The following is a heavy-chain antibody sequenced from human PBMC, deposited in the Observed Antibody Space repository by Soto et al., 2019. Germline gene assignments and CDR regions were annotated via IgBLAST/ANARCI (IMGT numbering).Heavy chain of an antibody. D-gene: IGHD5-12*01. V-gene: IGHV5-10-1*01. J-gene: IGHJ6*02. Sequence: PGESLKISCKGSGYSFTSYWISWVRQMPGKGLEWMGRIDPSDSYTNYSPSFQGHVTISADKSISTAYLQWSSLKASDTAMYYCASLHGGYSGYETKYYYYGMDVWGQGTTVTV. CDR2: IDPSDSYT. CDR1: GYSFTSYW. CDR3: ASLHGGYSGYETKYYYYGMDV.